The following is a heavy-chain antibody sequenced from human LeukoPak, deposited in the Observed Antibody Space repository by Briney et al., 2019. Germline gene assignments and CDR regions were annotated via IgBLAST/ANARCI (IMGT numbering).Heavy chain of an antibody. D-gene: IGHD6-19*01. CDR3: ATTGYSSGWPQNRNWFDP. Sequence: SETLSLTCTVSGGSISSYYWSWIRQPPGKGLEWIGYIYYSGSTNYNPSLKSRVTISVDTSKNQFSLKLTSVTAADTAVYYCATTGYSSGWPQNRNWFDPWGQGTLVTVSS. J-gene: IGHJ5*02. CDR2: IYYSGST. V-gene: IGHV4-59*01. CDR1: GGSISSYY.